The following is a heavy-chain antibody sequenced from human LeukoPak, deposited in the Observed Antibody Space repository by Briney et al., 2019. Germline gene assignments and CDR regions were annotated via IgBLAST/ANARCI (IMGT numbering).Heavy chain of an antibody. CDR1: GGSISSYY. CDR2: IYYSGST. J-gene: IGHJ4*02. D-gene: IGHD3-22*01. Sequence: ASETLSLTCTVSGGSISSYYWSWIRQPPGKGLEWIGYIYYSGSTNYNPSLKSRVTISVDTSKNQFSLKLSSVTAADTAVYYCATLPNYDSSGYADYWGQGTLVTVSS. V-gene: IGHV4-59*01. CDR3: ATLPNYDSSGYADY.